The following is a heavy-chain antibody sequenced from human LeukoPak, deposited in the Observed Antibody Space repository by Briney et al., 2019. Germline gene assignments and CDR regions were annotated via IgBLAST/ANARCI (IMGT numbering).Heavy chain of an antibody. D-gene: IGHD5-24*01. CDR1: GFTYSWHN. CDR3: ARDDTNGYPDY. Sequence: GGSLRLSCAASGFTYSWHNMHWVRQAPGKGLEWVSSISGSSSHRFYVDSVKGRFTISRDNAINSLFLQMNSLRAEYTAVYYCARDDTNGYPDYWGQGTLVTVSS. J-gene: IGHJ4*02. CDR2: ISGSSSHR. V-gene: IGHV3-21*01.